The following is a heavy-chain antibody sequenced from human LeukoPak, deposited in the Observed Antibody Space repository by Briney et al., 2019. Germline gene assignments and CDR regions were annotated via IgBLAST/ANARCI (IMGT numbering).Heavy chain of an antibody. CDR3: AKGVRITMVRGAFDI. Sequence: PGGSLRLSCAASGFIFDDYGMNWVRQAPGKGLEWVSGINWNGGSTGYADSVKGRFTISRDNAKNSLYLQMNSLRAEDTALYYCAKGVRITMVRGAFDIWGQGTMVTVSS. V-gene: IGHV3-20*04. CDR2: INWNGGST. CDR1: GFIFDDYG. J-gene: IGHJ3*02. D-gene: IGHD3-10*01.